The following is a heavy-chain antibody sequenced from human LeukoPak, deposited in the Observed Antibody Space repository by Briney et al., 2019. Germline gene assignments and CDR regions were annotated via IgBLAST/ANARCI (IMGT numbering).Heavy chain of an antibody. D-gene: IGHD3-22*01. CDR1: GFTFSSYE. V-gene: IGHV3-48*03. CDR2: ISSSGSTI. J-gene: IGHJ4*02. CDR3: AKDSYHYYDSSPPGY. Sequence: GGSLRLSCAASGFTFSSYEMNWVRQAPGKGLEWVSYISSSGSTIYYADSVKGRFTISRDNAKNSLYLQMNSLRAEDTAVYYCAKDSYHYYDSSPPGYWGQGTLVTVSS.